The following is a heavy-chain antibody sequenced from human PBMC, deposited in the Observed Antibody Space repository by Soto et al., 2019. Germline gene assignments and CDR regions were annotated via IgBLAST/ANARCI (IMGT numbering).Heavy chain of an antibody. V-gene: IGHV1-2*02. CDR2: INSVSGGT. Sequence: GVSVKVSCKASGNTHTIYFIHWLRQAPGQGLEWMGWINSVSGGTNYAPRFRGRVSMTRDTSSATAFMDLSGLRSDDTAVYYCARGGSYYAHWGQGTLVTVSS. D-gene: IGHD3-16*01. J-gene: IGHJ4*02. CDR3: ARGGSYYAH. CDR1: GNTHTIYF.